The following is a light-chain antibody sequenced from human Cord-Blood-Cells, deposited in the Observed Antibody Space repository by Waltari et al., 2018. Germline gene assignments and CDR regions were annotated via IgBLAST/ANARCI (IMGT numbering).Light chain of an antibody. Sequence: QLALTPPPPVSGPLGQPPTTPCPGPSIDVGVYTYFPWYQQHPGKAPKLMIYDVSNRPSGVSNRFSGSKSGNTASLTISGLQAEDEADYYCSSYTSSSTWVFGGGTKLTVL. CDR2: DVS. V-gene: IGLV2-14*01. J-gene: IGLJ3*02. CDR1: SIDVGVYTY. CDR3: SSYTSSSTWV.